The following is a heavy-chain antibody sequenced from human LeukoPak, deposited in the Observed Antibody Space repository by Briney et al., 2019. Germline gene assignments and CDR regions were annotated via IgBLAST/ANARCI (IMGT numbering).Heavy chain of an antibody. CDR3: ARNRNHHNPDSSSWYGIDY. D-gene: IGHD6-13*01. Sequence: GESLKISCKGSGYSFTTYWIGWVRQMPGKGLEWMGIIYPGDSDTRYSPSFQGQVTISADKSISTAYLQWSSLKASDTAMYYCARNRNHHNPDSSSWYGIDYWGQGTLVTVSS. CDR1: GYSFTTYW. CDR2: IYPGDSDT. V-gene: IGHV5-51*01. J-gene: IGHJ4*02.